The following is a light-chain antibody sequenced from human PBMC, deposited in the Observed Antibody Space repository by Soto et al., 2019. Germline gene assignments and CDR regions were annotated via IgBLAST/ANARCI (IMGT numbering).Light chain of an antibody. J-gene: IGKJ3*01. CDR3: QHYGTSHFT. V-gene: IGKV3-20*01. CDR1: QSVSRSY. CDR2: GAS. Sequence: EIVLTQSPGTLSLSPGERATLSCRASQSVSRSYLAWYQQKPGQAPRLLIYGASSRATGIPDRFSGSGSGTDFTLTISRLEPEDFAVYYCQHYGTSHFTFGPGTKVDIK.